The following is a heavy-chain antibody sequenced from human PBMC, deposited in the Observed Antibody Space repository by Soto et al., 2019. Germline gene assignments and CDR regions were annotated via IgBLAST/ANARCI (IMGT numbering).Heavy chain of an antibody. J-gene: IGHJ5*02. Sequence: VQLVQSGAEVKKPGASVKVSCKASGYTFTSYGISWVRQAPGQGLEWMGWISAYNGNTNYAQKLQGRVTMTTDTTTRKAYQEARRLRSYDTAVEYCGGEEGPFYCPNRFDPWGQGTLVTVSS. V-gene: IGHV1-18*01. D-gene: IGHD2-15*01. CDR3: GGEEGPFYCPNRFDP. CDR1: GYTFTSYG. CDR2: ISAYNGNT.